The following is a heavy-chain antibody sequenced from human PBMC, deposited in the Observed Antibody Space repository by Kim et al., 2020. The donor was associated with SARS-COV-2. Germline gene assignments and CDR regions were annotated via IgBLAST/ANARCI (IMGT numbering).Heavy chain of an antibody. D-gene: IGHD6-19*01. J-gene: IGHJ4*02. CDR1: GGTFSSYA. CDR3: AGTVAGTLTDDY. V-gene: IGHV1-69*13. CDR2: IIPIFGTA. Sequence: SVKVSCKASGGTFSSYAISWVRQAPGQGLECMGGIIPIFGTANYAQKFQGRVTITADESTSTAYMELSSLRSEDTAVYYCAGTVAGTLTDDYWGQGTLVTVSS.